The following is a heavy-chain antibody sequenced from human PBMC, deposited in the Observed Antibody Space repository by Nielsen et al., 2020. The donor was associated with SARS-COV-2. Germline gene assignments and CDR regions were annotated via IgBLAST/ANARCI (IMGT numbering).Heavy chain of an antibody. Sequence: SETLSLTCTVSGGSISSSSYYWNWVRQPPGKGLEWIGEIDHSGSTSYNPSLKSRVTMSVDTSKNQFSLTLNSVTAADTAVYYCARGGGTFDYWGQGTLVTVSS. J-gene: IGHJ4*02. V-gene: IGHV4-39*07. CDR3: ARGGGTFDY. CDR2: IDHSGST. D-gene: IGHD1-1*01. CDR1: GGSISSSSYY.